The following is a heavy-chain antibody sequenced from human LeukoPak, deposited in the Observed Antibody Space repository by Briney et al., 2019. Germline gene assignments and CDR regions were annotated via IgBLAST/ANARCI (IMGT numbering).Heavy chain of an antibody. D-gene: IGHD2-2*01. CDR2: INPNSGGT. J-gene: IGHJ4*02. Sequence: ASVKVSCKASGYTFTRYYMHWVRQAPGQGLEWMGWINPNSGGTNYAQKFQGRVTMTRDTSISTAYMELSRLRSDDTAVYYCARDQIVVVPAAMTNSFDYWGQGTLVTVSS. CDR3: ARDQIVVVPAAMTNSFDY. CDR1: GYTFTRYY. V-gene: IGHV1-2*02.